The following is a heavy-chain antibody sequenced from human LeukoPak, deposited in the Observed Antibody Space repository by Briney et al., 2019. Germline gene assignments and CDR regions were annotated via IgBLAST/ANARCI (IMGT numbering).Heavy chain of an antibody. CDR1: GFTFSSYS. Sequence: GGSLRLSCAASGFTFSSYSMNWVRQAPGKGLEWVSSISSSSSYIYYADSVKGRLTISRDNAKNSLYLQMNSLRAEDTAVYYCATRYCSSTSCSFGDYWGQGTLVAVSS. CDR2: ISSSSSYI. V-gene: IGHV3-21*01. J-gene: IGHJ4*02. CDR3: ATRYCSSTSCSFGDY. D-gene: IGHD2-2*01.